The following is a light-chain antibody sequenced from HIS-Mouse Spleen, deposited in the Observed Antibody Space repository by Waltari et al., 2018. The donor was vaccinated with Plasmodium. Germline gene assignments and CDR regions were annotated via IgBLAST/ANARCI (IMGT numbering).Light chain of an antibody. CDR1: ALPKTY. V-gene: IGLV3-25*03. Sequence: SYELTQPPSVSVSPGQTARITCSGDALPKTYAYWFQQKPGPAPVLVIYKDSERPSGIPERFFGSSSGTTVTLTISGVQAEDEADYYCQSADSSGTPNWVFGGGTKLTVL. CDR3: QSADSSGTPNWV. CDR2: KDS. J-gene: IGLJ3*02.